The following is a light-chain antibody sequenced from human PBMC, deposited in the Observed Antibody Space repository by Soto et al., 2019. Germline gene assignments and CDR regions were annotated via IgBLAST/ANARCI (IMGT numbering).Light chain of an antibody. CDR3: QQRSNWPLT. CDR2: DAS. CDR1: QSVSNNY. V-gene: IGKV3-11*01. J-gene: IGKJ4*01. Sequence: EIVLTQSPATLSLSPGERATLSCRASQSVSNNYLAWYQQKPGQAPRRLIYDASNRATGIPARFSGSGSGTDFTLTISSLEPEDFAVYYCQQRSNWPLTFGGGTKVDIK.